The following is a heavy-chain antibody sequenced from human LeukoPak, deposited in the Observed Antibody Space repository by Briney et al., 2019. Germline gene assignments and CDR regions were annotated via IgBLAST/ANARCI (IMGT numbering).Heavy chain of an antibody. J-gene: IGHJ3*02. CDR3: AKDIGGFYGSGSYYNVHAFDI. CDR2: ISWNSGSI. CDR1: GFTFDDYA. Sequence: GRSLRLSCAASGFTFDDYAMPWVRQAPGKGLEWVSGISWNSGSIGYADSVKGRFTISRDNAKNSLYLQMNSLRAEDTALYYCAKDIGGFYGSGSYYNVHAFDIWGQGTMVTVSS. V-gene: IGHV3-9*01. D-gene: IGHD3-10*01.